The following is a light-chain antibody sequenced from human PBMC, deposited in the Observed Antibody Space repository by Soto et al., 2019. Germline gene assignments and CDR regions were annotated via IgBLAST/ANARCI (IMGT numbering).Light chain of an antibody. CDR1: RSDVGGYNY. CDR3: SSYTSTSTLVV. CDR2: EVS. Sequence: QSVLTQPASVSRSPGQSITISCTGTRSDVGGYNYVSWYQQHPGKAPKLMIFEVSNRPSGVSNRFSGSKSGNTASLTISGLQAADEADYYCSSYTSTSTLVVFGTGTKLTVL. V-gene: IGLV2-14*01. J-gene: IGLJ1*01.